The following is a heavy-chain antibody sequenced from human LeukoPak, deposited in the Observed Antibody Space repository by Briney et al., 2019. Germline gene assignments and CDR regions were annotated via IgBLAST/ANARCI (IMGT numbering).Heavy chain of an antibody. Sequence: GGSLRLSCAASGFTFSRYGMHWVRQAPGKGLEWVAVISYDGSNKYYADSVKGRFTISRDNSKNTLYLQMNSLRAEDTAVYYCARDALSVRDYYYYYMDVWGKGTTVTVSS. J-gene: IGHJ6*03. V-gene: IGHV3-30*03. CDR3: ARDALSVRDYYYYYMDV. CDR2: ISYDGSNK. CDR1: GFTFSRYG. D-gene: IGHD3-3*01.